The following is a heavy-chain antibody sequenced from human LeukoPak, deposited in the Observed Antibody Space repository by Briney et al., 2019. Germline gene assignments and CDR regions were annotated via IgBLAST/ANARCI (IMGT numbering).Heavy chain of an antibody. CDR3: ARVGPTRSDFDY. D-gene: IGHD1-26*01. J-gene: IGHJ4*02. Sequence: GGSLRLSCAASGFIFSSNYMTWVRQAPGKGLEGVSVIFSGGSTYYADSVKGRVTISRDNSKNTLYLQMNNLRGEDTAVYYCARVGPTRSDFDYWGQGTLVTVSS. CDR2: IFSGGST. CDR1: GFIFSSNY. V-gene: IGHV3-53*01.